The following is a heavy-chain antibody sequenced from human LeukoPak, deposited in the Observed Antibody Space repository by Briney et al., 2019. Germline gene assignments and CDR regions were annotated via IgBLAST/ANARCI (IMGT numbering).Heavy chain of an antibody. CDR3: ARDRGALVDTGMIDC. D-gene: IGHD5-18*01. J-gene: IGHJ4*02. Sequence: GGSLRLSCAASGFAFDTYAMHWVRHTPGKGLEWVSGIGWNSGSLGYADSVKGRFTISRDNAKNSLYLQMSGLRAEDTAFYYCARDRGALVDTGMIDCWGQGTLVTVSS. CDR1: GFAFDTYA. CDR2: IGWNSGSL. V-gene: IGHV3-9*01.